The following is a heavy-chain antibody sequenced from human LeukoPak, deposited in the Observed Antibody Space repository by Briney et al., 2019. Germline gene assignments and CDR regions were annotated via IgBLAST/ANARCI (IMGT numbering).Heavy chain of an antibody. D-gene: IGHD3-22*01. J-gene: IGHJ5*02. CDR1: GYTFTSYY. Sequence: SVKVSCKASGYTFTSYYMHWVRQAPGQGLEWMGGIIPIFGTANYAQKFQGRVTITADESTSTAYMELSSLRSEDTAVYYCARGDYDSSGYSFVSSWGQGTLVTVSS. V-gene: IGHV1-69*13. CDR3: ARGDYDSSGYSFVSS. CDR2: IIPIFGTA.